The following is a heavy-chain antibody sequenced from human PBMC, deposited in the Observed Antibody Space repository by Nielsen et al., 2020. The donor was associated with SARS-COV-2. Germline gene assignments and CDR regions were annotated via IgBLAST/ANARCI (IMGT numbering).Heavy chain of an antibody. D-gene: IGHD1-26*01. CDR3: ARANGGSYYGALDY. Sequence: GGSLRLSCAASGFIFDNYAMNWVRQAPGRGLEWVAVISYDGSNKYYADSVKGRFTISRDNSKNTLYVQMNSLRAEDTAVYYCARANGGSYYGALDYWGQGTLVTVSS. V-gene: IGHV3-30*04. CDR2: ISYDGSNK. J-gene: IGHJ4*02. CDR1: GFIFDNYA.